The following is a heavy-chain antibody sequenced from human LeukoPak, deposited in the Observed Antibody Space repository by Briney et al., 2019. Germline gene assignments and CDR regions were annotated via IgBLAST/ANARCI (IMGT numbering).Heavy chain of an antibody. CDR3: ARTSGIVGAIGPFDV. J-gene: IGHJ3*01. CDR1: SGSISPYH. Sequence: SSETLSLTCTVSSGSISPYHWSWIRQPPGKGLEWIGYIYHSGTTDYNPSLNSRVTISVDTSRNQFSLSLASVTAADTALYYCARTSGIVGAIGPFDVWGQGTTVTVSS. D-gene: IGHD1-26*01. V-gene: IGHV4-59*01. CDR2: IYHSGTT.